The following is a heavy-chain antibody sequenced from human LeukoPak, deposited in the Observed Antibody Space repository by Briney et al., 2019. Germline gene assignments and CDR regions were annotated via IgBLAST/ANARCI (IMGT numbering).Heavy chain of an antibody. Sequence: GASVKVSCKTSGYTFTSYGMHWVRQAPGQRLEWMGWINGGNGDAKYSQKFQGRVTIIRDTSASTAYMELSSLRSEDTAVYYCARASLPFDWLLLLGYWGQGTLVTVSS. J-gene: IGHJ4*02. CDR2: INGGNGDA. V-gene: IGHV1-3*01. CDR1: GYTFTSYG. D-gene: IGHD3-9*01. CDR3: ARASLPFDWLLLLGY.